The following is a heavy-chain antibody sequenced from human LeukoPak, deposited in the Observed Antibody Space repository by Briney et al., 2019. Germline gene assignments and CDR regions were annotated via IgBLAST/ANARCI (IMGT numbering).Heavy chain of an antibody. V-gene: IGHV3-33*01. CDR1: GFTFSSYG. CDR3: ARDSSGWYVAVDWFDP. CDR2: IWYDGSNK. D-gene: IGHD6-19*01. Sequence: GGSLRLSCAASGFTFSSYGMHWVRQAPGKGLEWVAVIWYDGSNKYYADSVKGRFTISRDNSKNTLYLQMNSLRAEDTAVYYCARDSSGWYVAVDWFDPWGQGTLVTVSS. J-gene: IGHJ5*02.